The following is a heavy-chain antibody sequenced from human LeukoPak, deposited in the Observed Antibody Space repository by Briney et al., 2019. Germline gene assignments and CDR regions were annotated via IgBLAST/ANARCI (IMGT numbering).Heavy chain of an antibody. D-gene: IGHD3-22*01. J-gene: IGHJ4*02. CDR2: INPSGGST. CDR3: ARDDNSGYFYGAGGY. V-gene: IGHV1-46*01. Sequence: ASVKVSCKASGYTFTSYYMHWVRQAPGQGLEWMGIINPSGGSTNYAQKFQGRVTMTRDTSTSTVYMELSSLRSKDTAVYYCARDDNSGYFYGAGGYWGQGTLVTVSS. CDR1: GYTFTSYY.